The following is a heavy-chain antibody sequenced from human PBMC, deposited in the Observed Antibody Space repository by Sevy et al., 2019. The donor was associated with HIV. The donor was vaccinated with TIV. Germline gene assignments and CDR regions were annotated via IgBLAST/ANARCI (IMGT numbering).Heavy chain of an antibody. CDR2: ISGSDSTI. J-gene: IGHJ6*02. CDR1: GFIFNSYG. CDR3: ARDHVKDGDLGDYYYYAMDV. D-gene: IGHD4-17*01. V-gene: IGHV3-48*04. Sequence: GGSLRLSCAASGFIFNSYGMNWIRQAPGKGLEWVSYISGSDSTIYYADSVKGRFTISRDNAKNSLYLQMNSLRAEDTAVYFCARDHVKDGDLGDYYYYAMDVWGQGTTVTVSS.